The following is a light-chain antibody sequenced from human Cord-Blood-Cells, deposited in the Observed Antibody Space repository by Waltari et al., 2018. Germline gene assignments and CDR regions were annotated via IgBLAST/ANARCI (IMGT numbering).Light chain of an antibody. V-gene: IGLV2-14*01. CDR1: SSDVGGYHY. Sequence: QSALTQPASVSGSPGQSITISCTGTSSDVGGYHYVSWYQQHPGKAPKLMIYDVSNRPSGVSNHVSGSKSGNTASLTISGLHAEDEADYYCSSYTSSSTYFFGTGTKVTVL. J-gene: IGLJ1*01. CDR3: SSYTSSSTYF. CDR2: DVS.